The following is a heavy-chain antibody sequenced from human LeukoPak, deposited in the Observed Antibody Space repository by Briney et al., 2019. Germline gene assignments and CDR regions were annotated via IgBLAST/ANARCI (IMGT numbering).Heavy chain of an antibody. D-gene: IGHD1-26*01. V-gene: IGHV4-34*01. Sequence: SETLSLTCAVYGGSFSGYYWSWIRQPPGKGLEWIGEINHSGSTNYNPSLKSRVTISVDMSKNQFSLRLSSVTAADTAVYYCARDSGSPRAIDYWGQGTLVTVSS. CDR1: GGSFSGYY. J-gene: IGHJ4*02. CDR2: INHSGST. CDR3: ARDSGSPRAIDY.